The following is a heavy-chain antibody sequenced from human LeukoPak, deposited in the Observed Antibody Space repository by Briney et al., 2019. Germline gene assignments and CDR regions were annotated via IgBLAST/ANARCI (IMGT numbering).Heavy chain of an antibody. D-gene: IGHD2-15*01. CDR2: ISSSSSYT. CDR3: ARYSRVAKYGMDV. V-gene: IGHV3-11*06. CDR1: GFTFSDYY. Sequence: PGGSLRLSCAASGFTFSDYYMSWIRQAPGKGLEWVSYISSSSSYTNYADSVKGRFTISRDNAKNSLYLQMSSLRAEDTAVCYCARYSRVAKYGMDVWGKGTTVTVSS. J-gene: IGHJ6*04.